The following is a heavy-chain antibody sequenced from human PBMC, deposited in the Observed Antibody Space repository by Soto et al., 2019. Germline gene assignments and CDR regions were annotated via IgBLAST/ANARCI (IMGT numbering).Heavy chain of an antibody. J-gene: IGHJ4*02. D-gene: IGHD6-19*01. V-gene: IGHV1-2*04. Sequence: ASVKVSCKASGYTFTGYYMHWVRRAPGQGLEWMGWINPNSGGTNYAQKFQGWVTMTRDTSISTAYMELSRLRSDDTAVYYCARVSAVAGHEFDYWGQGTLVTVSS. CDR1: GYTFTGYY. CDR3: ARVSAVAGHEFDY. CDR2: INPNSGGT.